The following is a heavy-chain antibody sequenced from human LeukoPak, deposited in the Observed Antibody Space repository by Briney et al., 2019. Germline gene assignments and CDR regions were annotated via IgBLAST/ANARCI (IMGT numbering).Heavy chain of an antibody. CDR2: IYYSGST. D-gene: IGHD2-2*01. CDR1: GGSISSSNYY. Sequence: SETLSLTCTVSGGSISSSNYYWGWIRQPPGRGLEWIASIYYSGSTYYNPSLKSRVSISVDTSKNQFSLKLGSVTAADTAVYYCARFCSTTSCFDAFDIWGQGTMVTVSS. V-gene: IGHV4-39*01. J-gene: IGHJ3*02. CDR3: ARFCSTTSCFDAFDI.